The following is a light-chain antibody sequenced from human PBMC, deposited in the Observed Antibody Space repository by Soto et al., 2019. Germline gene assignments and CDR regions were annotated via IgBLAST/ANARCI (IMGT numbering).Light chain of an antibody. V-gene: IGLV2-23*02. CDR2: EVT. J-gene: IGLJ1*01. CDR3: CSYVGATTYV. Sequence: QSALTQPASVSGSPGQSITIPCTGTSSDIGNYNSVSWYQQHPGKAPKLIIFEVTNRPSGVSDRFSGSKSGNTASLTISGLQADDEADYYCCSYVGATTYVFGTGTKLTVL. CDR1: SSDIGNYNS.